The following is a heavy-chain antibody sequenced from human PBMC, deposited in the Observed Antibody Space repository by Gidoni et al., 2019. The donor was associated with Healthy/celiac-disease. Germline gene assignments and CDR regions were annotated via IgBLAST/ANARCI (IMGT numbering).Heavy chain of an antibody. CDR1: GGSNSSGGYY. Sequence: QVQLQESGPGLVKPSQTLSLTCTVSGGSNSSGGYYWSWIRQHPGKGLEWSVYIYYRGGTYYNQYLKRRVTISVDTSNNQFSLKLSSVTAADTAVYYCARGEGRFGEFNYWGQGTLVTVSS. D-gene: IGHD3-10*01. J-gene: IGHJ4*02. V-gene: IGHV4-31*03. CDR2: IYYRGGT. CDR3: ARGEGRFGEFNY.